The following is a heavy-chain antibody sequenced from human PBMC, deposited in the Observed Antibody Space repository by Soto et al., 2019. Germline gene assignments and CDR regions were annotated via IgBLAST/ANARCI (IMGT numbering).Heavy chain of an antibody. V-gene: IGHV3-74*01. CDR1: GFTFSKYW. Sequence: EVQLVESGGGLVQPAGSLRLSCAASGFTFSKYWMHWVRQAPGKGLVWVARVSSDGSFTYYADSVKGRFTISRDSAENTRYLQMSTLRPDDTAVYYCAREGDMGSSAFDCWGQGTLVTVAS. CDR3: AREGDMGSSAFDC. CDR2: VSSDGSFT. J-gene: IGHJ4*02. D-gene: IGHD3-10*01.